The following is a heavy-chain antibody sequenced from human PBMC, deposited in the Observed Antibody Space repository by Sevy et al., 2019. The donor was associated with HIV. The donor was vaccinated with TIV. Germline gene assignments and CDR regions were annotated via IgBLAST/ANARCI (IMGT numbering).Heavy chain of an antibody. CDR1: GFTFSSYS. Sequence: GGSLRLSCVASGFTFSSYSMNWVRQAPGKGLEWVSYISSSSDSSRTLYYADSVKGRFSISRDNAKNSVHLQMTCLRVEDTAVYYCARPDLSGWYFDFWGHGTLVTVSS. J-gene: IGHJ4*01. CDR3: ARPDLSGWYFDF. V-gene: IGHV3-48*01. D-gene: IGHD6-19*01. CDR2: ISSSSDSSRTL.